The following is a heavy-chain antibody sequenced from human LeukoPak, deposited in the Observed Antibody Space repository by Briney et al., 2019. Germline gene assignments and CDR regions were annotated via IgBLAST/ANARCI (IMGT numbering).Heavy chain of an antibody. J-gene: IGHJ5*02. CDR2: INADNGNT. D-gene: IGHD3-22*01. CDR3: ARETYYYDSSGYRGNWFDP. Sequence: ASVKVSCKASGYTFTSYAMHWVRQAPGQRLEWMGWINADNGNTKYSQKFQGRVTITRDTSASTAYMELSSLRSEDTAVYYCARETYYYDSSGYRGNWFDPWGQGTLVTVSS. V-gene: IGHV1-3*01. CDR1: GYTFTSYA.